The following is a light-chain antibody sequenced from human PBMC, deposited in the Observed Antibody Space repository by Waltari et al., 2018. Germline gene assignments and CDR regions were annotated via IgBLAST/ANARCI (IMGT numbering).Light chain of an antibody. J-gene: IGKJ4*01. CDR3: QQYYSTPLT. CDR1: RSVLYSSNNKKY. V-gene: IGKV4-1*01. CDR2: WAS. Sequence: DIVMTQSPDSLAVSLGERATINCKSSRSVLYSSNNKKYLAWYQQKPGQPPKLLIYWASTRESGVPDRFSGSGSGTDFTLTISSLQVEDVAVYYCQQYYSTPLTFGGGTKVEIK.